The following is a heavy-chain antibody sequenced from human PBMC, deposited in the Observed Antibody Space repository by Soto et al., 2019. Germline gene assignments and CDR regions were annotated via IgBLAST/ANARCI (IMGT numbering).Heavy chain of an antibody. Sequence: WGSLRLSCAASGFTFTDSYMSWIRQAPGKGLEWVSYISNSGSTIHYADSVKGRFTISRDNAQDSLYLQMNSLRAEDAAVYYCASRSHWGQGTPVTVSS. CDR3: ASRSH. CDR1: GFTFTDSY. CDR2: ISNSGSTI. J-gene: IGHJ4*02. D-gene: IGHD3-16*02. V-gene: IGHV3-11*01.